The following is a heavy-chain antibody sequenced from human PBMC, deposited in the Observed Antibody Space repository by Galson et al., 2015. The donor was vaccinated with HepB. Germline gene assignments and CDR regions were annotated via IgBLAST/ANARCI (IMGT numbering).Heavy chain of an antibody. D-gene: IGHD3-10*02. CDR1: GYSFTSYW. V-gene: IGHV5-10-1*01. CDR3: ARSVRGVIYYYYGMDV. J-gene: IGHJ6*02. CDR2: IDPSDSYT. Sequence: QSGAEVKKPGESLRISCKGSGYSFTSYWISWVRRMPGKGLEWMGRIDPSDSYTNYSPSFQGHVTISADKSISTAYLQWSSLKASDTAMYYCARSVRGVIYYYYGMDVWGQGTTVTVSS.